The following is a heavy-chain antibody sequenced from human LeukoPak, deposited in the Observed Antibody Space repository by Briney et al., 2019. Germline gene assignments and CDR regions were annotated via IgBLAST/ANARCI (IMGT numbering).Heavy chain of an antibody. V-gene: IGHV3-30*02. CDR1: GFTFSDYG. J-gene: IGHJ5*01. D-gene: IGHD2-15*01. Sequence: GGSLRLSCAASGFTFSDYGMHWVRRAPGKGLECVAFICKDGSYEYYPDSVKGRFTIHRENSRNALFLQMNSLRAEDTAVYYCAKGGSPSHNWFNSWGQGTPATVSS. CDR2: ICKDGSYE. CDR3: AKGGSPSHNWFNS.